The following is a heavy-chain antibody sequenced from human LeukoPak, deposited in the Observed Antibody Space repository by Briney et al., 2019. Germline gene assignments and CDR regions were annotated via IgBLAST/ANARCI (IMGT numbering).Heavy chain of an antibody. CDR1: GFTFSSYA. Sequence: GGSLRLSCSASGFTFSSYAMHWVRQAPGKGLEYVSAISSNGGSTHYADSVKGRFTISRDNSKNTLYLQMSSLRAEDTAVYYCARDVVVPAAQFCDYWGQGTLVTVSS. V-gene: IGHV3-64D*06. CDR2: ISSNGGST. D-gene: IGHD2-2*01. CDR3: ARDVVVPAAQFCDY. J-gene: IGHJ4*02.